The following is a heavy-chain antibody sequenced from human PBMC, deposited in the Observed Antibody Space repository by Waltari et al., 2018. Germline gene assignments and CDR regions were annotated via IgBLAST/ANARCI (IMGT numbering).Heavy chain of an antibody. CDR1: GGSISSGSYY. Sequence: QVQLQESGPGLVKPSQTLSLTCTVSGGSISSGSYYWSWIRQPAGKGREWIGRIYPSWSTNSTPALKSRVTISVDTSKNQFSLKLSSVTAADTAVYYCAREVVLYGDYLGCMDVWGQGTTVTVSS. CDR2: IYPSWST. CDR3: AREVVLYGDYLGCMDV. J-gene: IGHJ6*02. D-gene: IGHD4-17*01. V-gene: IGHV4-61*02.